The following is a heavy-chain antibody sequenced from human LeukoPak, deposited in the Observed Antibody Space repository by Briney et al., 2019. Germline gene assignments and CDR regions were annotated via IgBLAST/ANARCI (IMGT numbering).Heavy chain of an antibody. CDR2: INPNSGGT. CDR3: ASDQAGYYHTYYYYYMDV. V-gene: IGHV1-2*02. CDR1: GYTFTGYY. D-gene: IGHD3-9*01. Sequence: ASVKVSCKASGYTFTGYYMHWVRQAPGQGLEWMGWINPNSGGTNYAQKFQGRVTMTRDTSISTAYMELSRLRSDDTAVYYCASDQAGYYHTYYYYYMDVWGKGTTVTISS. J-gene: IGHJ6*03.